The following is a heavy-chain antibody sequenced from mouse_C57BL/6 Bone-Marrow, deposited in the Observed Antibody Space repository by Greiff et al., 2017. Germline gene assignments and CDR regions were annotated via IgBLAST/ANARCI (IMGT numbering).Heavy chain of an antibody. V-gene: IGHV1-50*01. J-gene: IGHJ1*03. D-gene: IGHD1-1*01. Sequence: QVQLQQPGAELVKPGASVKLSCKASGYTFTSYWMQWVKQRPGQGLEWIGEIDPSDSYTNYNHKFKGKATLTVDTSSSTAYMQLSSLTSEASAVYYCARYYFGSSYWYFDVWGTGTTVTVSS. CDR3: ARYYFGSSYWYFDV. CDR2: IDPSDSYT. CDR1: GYTFTSYW.